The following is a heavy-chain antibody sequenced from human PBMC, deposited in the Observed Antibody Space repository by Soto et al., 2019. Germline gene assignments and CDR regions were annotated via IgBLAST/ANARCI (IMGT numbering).Heavy chain of an antibody. V-gene: IGHV4-59*01. CDR1: GSSISPYY. J-gene: IGHJ4*02. D-gene: IGHD4-17*01. CDR3: ARVGGYYGDYPNFDY. Sequence: SETLSLTCTVPGSSISPYYWTWIRQPPGKGLEWIGNIYYSGSTNYKPSLKSRVTISVATSKKQLFLRLSSVTAADTAVYYCARVGGYYGDYPNFDYWGQGTMVTVSS. CDR2: IYYSGST.